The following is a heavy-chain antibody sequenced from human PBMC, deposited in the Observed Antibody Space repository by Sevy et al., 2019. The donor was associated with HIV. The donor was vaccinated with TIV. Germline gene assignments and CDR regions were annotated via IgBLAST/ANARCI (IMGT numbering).Heavy chain of an antibody. V-gene: IGHV4-38-2*02. CDR2: IYHSGST. CDR3: ARDSGSYHSPYFVY. J-gene: IGHJ4*02. D-gene: IGHD1-26*01. Sequence: SETLSLTCAVSGYSISSGYYWGWIRQPPGKGLEWIGSIYHSGSTYYNPSLKSRVTISVDTCKNQFSLKLSSVTAADTAVYYCARDSGSYHSPYFVYWGQGTLVTVSS. CDR1: GYSISSGYY.